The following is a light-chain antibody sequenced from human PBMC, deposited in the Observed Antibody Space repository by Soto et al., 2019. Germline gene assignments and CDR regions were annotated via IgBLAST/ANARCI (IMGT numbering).Light chain of an antibody. CDR1: SSDVGSYNI. CDR3: CSYAGSSTLV. J-gene: IGLJ2*01. Sequence: QSVLTQPASVSGSPGQSITISCTGTSSDVGSYNIVSWYQQHPGKAPKLMLYEVSKRPSGVSNRLSGSKSGNTASLTISGLQAEDEADYYCCSYAGSSTLVFGGVTKLTVL. CDR2: EVS. V-gene: IGLV2-23*02.